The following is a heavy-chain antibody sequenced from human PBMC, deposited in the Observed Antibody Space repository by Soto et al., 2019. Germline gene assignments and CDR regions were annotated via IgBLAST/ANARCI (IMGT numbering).Heavy chain of an antibody. CDR1: GGTFSSYT. J-gene: IGHJ4*02. D-gene: IGHD5-18*01. V-gene: IGHV1-69*02. CDR3: ARLKGNSYGLMV. Sequence: SVTVSCKASGGTFSSYTISWVRQAPGQGLEWMGRIIPILGIANYAQKFQGRVTITADKSTSTAYMELSSVTAADTAVYYCARLKGNSYGLMVWGQGTLVTVSS. CDR2: IIPILGIA.